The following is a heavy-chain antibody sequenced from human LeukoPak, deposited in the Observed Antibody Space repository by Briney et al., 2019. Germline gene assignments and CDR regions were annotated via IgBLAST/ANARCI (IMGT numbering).Heavy chain of an antibody. CDR1: GFSFSNYG. D-gene: IGHD3-3*02. J-gene: IGHJ6*03. V-gene: IGHV3-30*02. Sequence: GGSLRLSCEASGFSFSNYGMHWVRQAPGKGLEWVAFIRSDESRKFNRNSVKGRFTISRDSSKNTVYLQMNSLRPDDTAIYYCAKDTFSNYHYYYYMDAWGKGTTVTVSS. CDR2: IRSDESRK. CDR3: AKDTFSNYHYYYYMDA.